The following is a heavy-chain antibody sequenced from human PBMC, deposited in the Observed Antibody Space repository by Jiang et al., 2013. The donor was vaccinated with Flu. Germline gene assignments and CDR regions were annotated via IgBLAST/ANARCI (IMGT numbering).Heavy chain of an antibody. D-gene: IGHD3-22*01. CDR3: AREERRSSGYFDH. Sequence: QSGSELKKPGASVKVSCRASGYPFINYAIHWVRQARGQGLEWMGWINTNTGSPAYARSFTGRFVFSLDTSVSTAYLQISGLKAEDSGLYYCAREERRSSGYFDHWGQGALVTVSS. CDR1: GYPFINYA. V-gene: IGHV7-4-1*02. J-gene: IGHJ4*02. CDR2: INTNTGSP.